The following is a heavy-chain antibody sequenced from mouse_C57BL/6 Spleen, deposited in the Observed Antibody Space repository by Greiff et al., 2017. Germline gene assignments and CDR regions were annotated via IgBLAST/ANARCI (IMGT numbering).Heavy chain of an antibody. CDR1: GYAFSSSW. V-gene: IGHV1-82*01. CDR2: IYPGDGDT. J-gene: IGHJ4*01. D-gene: IGHD1-1*01. CDR3: ARRDYYGSRSAMDY. Sequence: VKLQQSGPELVKPGASVKISCKASGYAFSSSWMNWVKQRPGKGLEWIGRIYPGDGDTNYNGKFKGKATLTADKSSSTAYMQLSSLTSEDSAVYFCARRDYYGSRSAMDYWGQGTSVTVSS.